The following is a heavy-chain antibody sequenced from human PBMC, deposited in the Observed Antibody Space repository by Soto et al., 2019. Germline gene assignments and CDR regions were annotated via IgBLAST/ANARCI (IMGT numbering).Heavy chain of an antibody. CDR1: GFSLSTSGVG. CDR3: AHKGPEDWPLDY. CDR2: IYWDDSK. J-gene: IGHJ4*02. V-gene: IGHV2-5*02. D-gene: IGHD3-9*01. Sequence: QITLKESGPTLVRPTQTLTLTCAFSGFSLSTSGVGVGWIRQPPGKALEWLAVIYWDDSKHYSPSLRSRLTISKHXSKNQVVLTMTNMDPMDTGTYYCAHKGPEDWPLDYWGQGTLVTVSS.